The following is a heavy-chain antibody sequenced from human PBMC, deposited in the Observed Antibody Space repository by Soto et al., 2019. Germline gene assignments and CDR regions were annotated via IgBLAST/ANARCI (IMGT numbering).Heavy chain of an antibody. CDR3: AKGRGGSYGGDSFDY. CDR2: ISWNSGRT. D-gene: IGHD1-26*01. CDR1: GFTYDDYD. V-gene: IGHV3-9*01. J-gene: IGHJ4*02. Sequence: EVQLVESGGGLVQPGRSLRLSCAASGFTYDDYDMHWVRQAPGKGLEWVSAISWNSGRTAYADSVKGRFTISRDNAKNCVYLQMNSLRAEDTALYHCAKGRGGSYGGDSFDYWGQGTLVTVSS.